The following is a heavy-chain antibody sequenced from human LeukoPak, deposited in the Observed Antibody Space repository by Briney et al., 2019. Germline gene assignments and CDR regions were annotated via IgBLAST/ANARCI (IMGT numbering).Heavy chain of an antibody. CDR3: ARSPGYCNGGSCYGDYFDY. J-gene: IGHJ4*02. Sequence: ASVKVSCKASGYTFTSYYMHWVRQAPGQGLEWMGIINPSGGSTSYAQKFQGRVTMTRDTSTSTVYMELSSLRSEDTAVYYCARSPGYCNGGSCYGDYFDYWGQGTLVTVSS. CDR2: INPSGGST. D-gene: IGHD2-15*01. CDR1: GYTFTSYY. V-gene: IGHV1-46*01.